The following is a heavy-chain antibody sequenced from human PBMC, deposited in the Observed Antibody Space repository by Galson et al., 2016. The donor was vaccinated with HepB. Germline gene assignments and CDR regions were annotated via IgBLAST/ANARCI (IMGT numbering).Heavy chain of an antibody. CDR2: INPKSGDT. V-gene: IGHV1-2*02. Sequence: SVKVSCKASGYTFTDHYFHWVRQAPGQGLEWMGWINPKSGDTKYEQNFQGRVSMTRDTSVGLVSMELSSLRSDDTAVYYCARGGGRYCLDAWGQGTLVIVSS. D-gene: IGHD3-10*01. CDR1: GYTFTDHY. CDR3: ARGGGRYCLDA. J-gene: IGHJ5*02.